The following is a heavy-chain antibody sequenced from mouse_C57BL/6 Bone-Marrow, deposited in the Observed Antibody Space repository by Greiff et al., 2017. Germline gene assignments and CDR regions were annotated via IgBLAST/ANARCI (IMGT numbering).Heavy chain of an antibody. CDR1: GYAFTSSW. J-gene: IGHJ1*03. V-gene: IGHV1-82*01. CDR2: INPGAGDT. CDR3: ARSDYYGSSLWYFDV. Sequence: VQLQQSGPELVKPGASVKISCKASGYAFTSSWMNWVKQRPGKGLEWIGRINPGAGDTNYNGKFKGKATLTAAKSSSTAYMQLSSLTSEDSAVYFCARSDYYGSSLWYFDVWGTGTTVTVSS. D-gene: IGHD1-1*01.